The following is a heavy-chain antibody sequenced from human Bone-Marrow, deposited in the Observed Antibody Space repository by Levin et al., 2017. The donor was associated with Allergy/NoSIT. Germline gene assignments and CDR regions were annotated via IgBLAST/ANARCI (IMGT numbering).Heavy chain of an antibody. CDR1: GASISSNSYY. V-gene: IGHV4-39*07. D-gene: IGHD6-19*01. J-gene: IGHJ4*02. CDR2: VYYSGST. Sequence: SETLSLTCTVSGASISSNSYYWSWIRQPPGKGLEWIGTVYYSGSTYYNPSLKRRVTISVDKSKNQVSLKLTSMTAADAAVYYCSGAPIGGSGWYVDYWGQGTLVTVSS. CDR3: SGAPIGGSGWYVDY.